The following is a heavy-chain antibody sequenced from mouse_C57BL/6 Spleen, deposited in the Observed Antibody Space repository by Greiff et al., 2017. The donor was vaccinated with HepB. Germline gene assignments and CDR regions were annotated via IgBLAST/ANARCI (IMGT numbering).Heavy chain of an antibody. CDR2: ISYDGSN. CDR3: AREDSNYAFDY. V-gene: IGHV3-6*01. CDR1: GYSITSGYY. D-gene: IGHD2-5*01. Sequence: EVKLQESGPGLVKPSQSLSLTCSVTGYSITSGYYWNWIRQFPGNKLEWMGYISYDGSNNYNPSLKNRISITRDTSKNQFFLKLNSVTTEDTATYYCAREDSNYAFDYWGQGTTLTVSS. J-gene: IGHJ2*01.